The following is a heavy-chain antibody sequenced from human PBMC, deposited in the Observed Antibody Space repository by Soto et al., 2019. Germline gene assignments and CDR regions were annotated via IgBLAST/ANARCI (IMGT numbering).Heavy chain of an antibody. V-gene: IGHV2-5*01. CDR1: GFSLTTYGVG. J-gene: IGHJ4*02. D-gene: IGHD5-18*01. Sequence: QITLKESGPALVKPTQTLTLTCTFSGFSLTTYGVGVGWIRQPPGKALEWLALIFWNDDERYSPSLKSRLTITKDTSKNQVVFTMTNMDPVDTATYFCVNTGYSYDPFDYWGRGTLVTVSS. CDR2: IFWNDDE. CDR3: VNTGYSYDPFDY.